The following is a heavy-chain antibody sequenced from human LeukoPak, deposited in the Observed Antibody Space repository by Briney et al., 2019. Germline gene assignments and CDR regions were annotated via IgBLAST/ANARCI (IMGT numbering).Heavy chain of an antibody. Sequence: ASVKVSCKASGYTFTSYDINWVRQATGQGLEWMGWMNPNSGNTGYAQKFQGRVTMTTDTSTGTAYMELRSLRSDDTAVYYCARQQWELKNFDYWGQGTLVTVSS. CDR2: MNPNSGNT. D-gene: IGHD1-26*01. CDR3: ARQQWELKNFDY. J-gene: IGHJ4*02. V-gene: IGHV1-8*01. CDR1: GYTFTSYD.